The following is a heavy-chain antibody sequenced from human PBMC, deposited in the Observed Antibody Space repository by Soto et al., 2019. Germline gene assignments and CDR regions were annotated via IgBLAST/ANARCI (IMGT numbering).Heavy chain of an antibody. J-gene: IGHJ4*02. CDR1: GFTFSSYA. CDR2: ISGSGGST. D-gene: IGHD3-16*01. Sequence: GSLRLSCAASGFTFSSYAMSWVRQAPGEGLEWVSAISGSGGSTYYADSVKGRFTISRDNSKNTLYLQMNSLRAEDTAVYYCAKDRFPFTATLDYWGQGTLVTVSS. V-gene: IGHV3-23*01. CDR3: AKDRFPFTATLDY.